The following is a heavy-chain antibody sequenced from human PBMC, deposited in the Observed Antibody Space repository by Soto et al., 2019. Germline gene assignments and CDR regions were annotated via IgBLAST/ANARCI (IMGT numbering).Heavy chain of an antibody. V-gene: IGHV1-18*03. Sequence: ASVKVSCKASGYTFTSYGISWVRQAPGQGLEWMGWISAYNGNTNYAQKLQGRVTMTTDTSTSTAYMELRSLRSDDMAVYYCARDTGEAYCGGDCYRGPFYYYYGMDVWGQGTTVTVSS. CDR3: ARDTGEAYCGGDCYRGPFYYYYGMDV. CDR1: GYTFTSYG. J-gene: IGHJ6*02. D-gene: IGHD2-21*02. CDR2: ISAYNGNT.